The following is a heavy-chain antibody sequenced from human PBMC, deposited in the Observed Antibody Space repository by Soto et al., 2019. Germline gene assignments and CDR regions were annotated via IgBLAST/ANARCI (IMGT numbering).Heavy chain of an antibody. J-gene: IGHJ4*02. V-gene: IGHV3-23*01. CDR2: LSGSGVST. CDR3: TKINSRFFYDSTGYYPFDY. CDR1: GFPFSNYA. Sequence: QLLESGGGLVQPGGSLRLSCVASGFPFSNYAMIWVRQAPGEGLEWVSSLSGSGVSTYYADSVMGRFTISRDNSKNTVYLQMNSVRSEDTAVYYCTKINSRFFYDSTGYYPFDYWGQGTLVTVSS. D-gene: IGHD3-22*01.